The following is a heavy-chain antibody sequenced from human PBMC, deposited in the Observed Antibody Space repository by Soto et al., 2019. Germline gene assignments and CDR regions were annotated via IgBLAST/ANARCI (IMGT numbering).Heavy chain of an antibody. D-gene: IGHD3-22*01. J-gene: IGHJ4*02. CDR2: IYYSGST. Sequence: PSETLSLTCTVSGGSISSYYWSWIRQPPGKGLEWIGYIYYSGSTNYNPSLKSRVTISVDTSKNQFSLKLSSVTAADTAVYYCARARRLSLGTFYDSSALPSYWGQGTLVTVSS. V-gene: IGHV4-59*01. CDR1: GGSISSYY. CDR3: ARARRLSLGTFYDSSALPSY.